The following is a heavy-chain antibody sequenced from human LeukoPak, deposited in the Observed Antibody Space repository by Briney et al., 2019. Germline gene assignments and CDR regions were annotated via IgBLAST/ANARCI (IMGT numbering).Heavy chain of an antibody. CDR3: ARGMVRGVTEDPFDY. D-gene: IGHD3-10*01. J-gene: IGHJ4*02. CDR2: IIPIFGTA. CDR1: GGTFSSYA. V-gene: IGHV1-69*13. Sequence: SVKVSCKASGGTFSSYAISWVRQAPGQGLEWMGGIIPIFGTANYAQKFQGRVTITADESTSTAYMELSSLRSEDTAVYYCARGMVRGVTEDPFDYWGQGTLVTVSS.